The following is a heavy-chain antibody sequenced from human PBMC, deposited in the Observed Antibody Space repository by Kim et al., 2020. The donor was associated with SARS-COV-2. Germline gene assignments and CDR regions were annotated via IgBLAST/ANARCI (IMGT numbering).Heavy chain of an antibody. Sequence: SETLSLTCTVSGGFISGSRYYWGWIRQPPGKGPEWIGTIYYSGATYYNPSLKSRVTISVDTSKNQFSLKLSSVTAADTAVYYCARCSSSLPLGTHIQYWGQGTLVTVSS. J-gene: IGHJ1*01. CDR3: ARCSSSLPLGTHIQY. CDR2: IYYSGAT. CDR1: GGFISGSRYY. V-gene: IGHV4-39*07. D-gene: IGHD6-13*01.